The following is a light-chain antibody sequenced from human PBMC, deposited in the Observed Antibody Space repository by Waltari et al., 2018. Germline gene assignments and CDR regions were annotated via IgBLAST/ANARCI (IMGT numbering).Light chain of an antibody. CDR1: SSDVGGYNY. V-gene: IGLV2-11*01. Sequence: QSALTQPRSVSGSPGQSVTISCTGTSSDVGGYNYVSWYQQPPGKAPKPMIYDVTNPXXXXXXXXXXXXSGXTXSXTXSGLQAXDEXDYYXCXYAGSYTWVFGGGTKLTVL. J-gene: IGLJ2*01. CDR3: CXYAGSYTWV. CDR2: DVT.